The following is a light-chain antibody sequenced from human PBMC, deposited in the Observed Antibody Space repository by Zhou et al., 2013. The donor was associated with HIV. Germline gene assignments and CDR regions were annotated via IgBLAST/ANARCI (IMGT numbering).Light chain of an antibody. V-gene: IGKV3-20*01. CDR2: GAS. Sequence: EIVMTQSPATLSVSPGERATLSCRASQSVSNKLAWYQHKPGQAPRLLISGASNRATGIPDRFSGSGSGTDFTLTINRLEPEDFAVYYCQQYGSSLLTFGPGTKVDFK. CDR1: QSVSNK. J-gene: IGKJ3*01. CDR3: QQYGSSLLT.